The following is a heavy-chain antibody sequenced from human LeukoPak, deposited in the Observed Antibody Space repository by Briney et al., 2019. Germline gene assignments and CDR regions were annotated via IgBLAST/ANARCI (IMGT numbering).Heavy chain of an antibody. V-gene: IGHV4-38-2*02. J-gene: IGHJ4*02. CDR1: GYSISSGYY. CDR2: IYHSGST. CDR3: ARDMITFGGVIVFDY. Sequence: SETLSLTCTVSGYSISSGYYWGWIRQPPGKGLEWIGSIYHSGSTYYNPSLKSRVTISVDTSKNQFSLKLSSVTAADTAVYYCARDMITFGGVIVFDYWGQGTLVTVSS. D-gene: IGHD3-16*02.